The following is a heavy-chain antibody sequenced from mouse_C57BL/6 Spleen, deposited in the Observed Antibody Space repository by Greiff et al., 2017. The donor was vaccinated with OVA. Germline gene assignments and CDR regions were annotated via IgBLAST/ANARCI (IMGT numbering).Heavy chain of an antibody. V-gene: IGHV5-17*01. D-gene: IGHD1-1*01. CDR1: GFTFSDYG. Sequence: EVMLVESGGGLVKPGGSLKLSCAASGFTFSDYGMHWVRQAPEKGLEWVAYISSGSSTIYYADTVKGRFTISSDNAKNTLFLQMTSLRSEDPAMYYCARPYYDGNSPWYVDVWGTGTTVTVSS. CDR2: ISSGSSTI. CDR3: ARPYYDGNSPWYVDV. J-gene: IGHJ1*03.